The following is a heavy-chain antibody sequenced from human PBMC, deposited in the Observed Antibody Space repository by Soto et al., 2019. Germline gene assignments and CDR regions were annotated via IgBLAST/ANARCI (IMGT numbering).Heavy chain of an antibody. D-gene: IGHD3-3*01. Sequence: EVQLVESGGGLVQPGGSLRLSCAASGFTFSSYWMSWVRQAPGKGLEWVANIKQDGSEKYYVDSVKGRFTISRDNAKNSLYLQMNSLRAEDTAVYYCARGEDNDYDFWSGYPYYYYYYYMDVWGKGSTVTVSS. CDR1: GFTFSSYW. CDR2: IKQDGSEK. CDR3: ARGEDNDYDFWSGYPYYYYYYYMDV. V-gene: IGHV3-7*01. J-gene: IGHJ6*03.